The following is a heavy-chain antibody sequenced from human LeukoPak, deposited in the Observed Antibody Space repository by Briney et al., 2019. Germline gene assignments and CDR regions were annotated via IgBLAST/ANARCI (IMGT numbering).Heavy chain of an antibody. CDR1: GFTFSSYA. CDR3: AKVASVVPAAIPYFDY. CDR2: ISGSGGSA. J-gene: IGHJ4*02. Sequence: GGSLRLSCAASGFTFSSYAMSWVRQAPGKGLEWVSAISGSGGSAYYADSVKGRFTISRDNSKNTLYLQMNSLRAEDTAVYYCAKVASVVPAAIPYFDYWGQGTLVTVSS. D-gene: IGHD2-2*02. V-gene: IGHV3-23*01.